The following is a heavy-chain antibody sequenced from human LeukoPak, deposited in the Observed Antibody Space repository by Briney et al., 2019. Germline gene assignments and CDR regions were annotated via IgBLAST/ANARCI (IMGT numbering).Heavy chain of an antibody. J-gene: IGHJ4*02. V-gene: IGHV3-21*01. D-gene: IGHD3-22*01. CDR1: GFTFSSYS. CDR2: ISSSSSYI. CDR3: AKDQHYYDSSGYSALDY. Sequence: GGSLRLSCAASGFTFSSYSMNWVRQAPGKGLEWVSSISSSSSYIYYADSVKGRFTISRDNAKNSLYLQMNSLRAEDTAVYYCAKDQHYYDSSGYSALDYWGQGTLVTVSS.